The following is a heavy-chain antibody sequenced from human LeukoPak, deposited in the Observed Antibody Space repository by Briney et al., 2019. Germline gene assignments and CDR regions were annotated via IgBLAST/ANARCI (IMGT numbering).Heavy chain of an antibody. CDR2: ISGRGDKT. Sequence: PGGSLRLSCAASGFTFRNYAMSWVRQAPGKGLEWVSVISGRGDKTYYAGSAKGRFTISRDDSKNTVYLQMNSPRAEDTAAYYCARERGTSGYILAFWGQGTLVTVSS. CDR1: GFTFRNYA. D-gene: IGHD3-22*01. J-gene: IGHJ4*02. CDR3: ARERGTSGYILAF. V-gene: IGHV3-23*01.